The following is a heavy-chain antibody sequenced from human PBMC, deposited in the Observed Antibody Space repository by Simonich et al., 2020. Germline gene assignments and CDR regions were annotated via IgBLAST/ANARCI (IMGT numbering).Heavy chain of an antibody. CDR2: SNRYWCST. J-gene: IGHJ4*02. D-gene: IGHD3-22*01. V-gene: IGHV3-74*01. CDR1: GFTSSSYW. CDR3: ARDPPGDSSGYYNY. Sequence: EVQLVESGGGLVQPGGSLRLSWAASGFTSSSYWVHWVRQAPGKGLGWVSMSNRYWCSTSNADPVNGRFTIARDNAKNTLYLQMNSLRAEDTAVYYCARDPPGDSSGYYNYWGQGTLVTVSS.